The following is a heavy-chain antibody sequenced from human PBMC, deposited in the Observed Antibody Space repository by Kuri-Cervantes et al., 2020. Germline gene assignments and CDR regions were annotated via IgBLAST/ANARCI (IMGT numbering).Heavy chain of an antibody. CDR2: ISYDGSNK. J-gene: IGHJ6*02. V-gene: IGHV3-30*03. Sequence: GGSLRLSCAASGFTFSSYGMHWVRQAPGKGLEWVAVISYDGSNKYYADSVKGRFTISRDNSKNTLYLQMNSLRAEDTAVYYYAREYSSGWYVGNYYYGMDVWGQGTTVTVSS. CDR3: AREYSSGWYVGNYYYGMDV. CDR1: GFTFSSYG. D-gene: IGHD6-19*01.